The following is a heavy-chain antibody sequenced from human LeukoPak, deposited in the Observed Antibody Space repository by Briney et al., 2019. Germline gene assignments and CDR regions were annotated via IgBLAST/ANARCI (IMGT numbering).Heavy chain of an antibody. CDR3: ARGGDYYDSSGYFY. CDR2: IYYSGST. Sequence: SETLSLTCTVSGGSTSSYYWSWIRQHPGKGLEWIGYIYYSGSTYYNPSLKSRVTISVDTSKNQFSLKLSSVTAADTAVYYCARGGDYYDSSGYFYWGQGTLVTVSS. V-gene: IGHV4-59*06. D-gene: IGHD3-22*01. CDR1: GGSTSSYY. J-gene: IGHJ4*02.